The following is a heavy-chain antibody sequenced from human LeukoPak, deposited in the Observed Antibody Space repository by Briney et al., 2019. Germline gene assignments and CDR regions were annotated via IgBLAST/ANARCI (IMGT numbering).Heavy chain of an antibody. CDR1: GYTFTSYG. CDR3: ARDSYGSGSYRYGMDA. D-gene: IGHD3-10*01. Sequence: ASVKVSCKASGYTFTSYGISWVRQAPGQGLEWMGWISAYNGNTNYAQKLQGRVTMTTDTSTSTAYMELRSLRSDDTAVYYCARDSYGSGSYRYGMDAWGKGTTVTVSS. CDR2: ISAYNGNT. J-gene: IGHJ6*04. V-gene: IGHV1-18*04.